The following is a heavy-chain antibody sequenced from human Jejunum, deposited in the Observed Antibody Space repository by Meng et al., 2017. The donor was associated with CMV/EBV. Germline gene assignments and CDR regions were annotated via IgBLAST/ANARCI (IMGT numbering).Heavy chain of an antibody. CDR3: AGARTYFYDSSGHCLYF. CDR1: FGTYA. CDR2: IYSGGSST. Sequence: FGTYAMTWVRPAPGRGLEWVSVIYSGGSSTYYADSVKGRFTISRDNFKNTLYLEMNSLRVEDTAVYYCAGARTYFYDSSGHCLYFWGQGTLVTVSS. J-gene: IGHJ4*02. V-gene: IGHV3-23*03. D-gene: IGHD3-22*01.